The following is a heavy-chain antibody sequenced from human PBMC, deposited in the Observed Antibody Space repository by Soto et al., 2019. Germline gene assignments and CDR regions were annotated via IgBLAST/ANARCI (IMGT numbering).Heavy chain of an antibody. CDR1: GGSISSYY. V-gene: IGHV4-59*01. CDR3: ARVLSTFGGVIDAFDI. CDR2: IYYNGST. Sequence: QVQLQESGPGLVKPSETLSLTCTVSGGSISSYYWSWIRQPPGKGLEWIGYIYYNGSTNYNPSLKSRVTISVDTSKNQFSLKLSSVTAADTAVYYCARVLSTFGGVIDAFDIWGQGTMVTVSS. J-gene: IGHJ3*02. D-gene: IGHD3-16*01.